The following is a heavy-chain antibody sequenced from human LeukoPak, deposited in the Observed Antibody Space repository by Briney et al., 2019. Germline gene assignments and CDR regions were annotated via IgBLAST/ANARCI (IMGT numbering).Heavy chain of an antibody. Sequence: PSETLSLTCTVSGGSISSGDYYWSWIRQPPGKGLEWIGYIYYSGSTYYNPSLKSRVTISVDTSKNQFSLKLSSVTAADTAVYYCAREGMMYYYGSGSYYNGGDWFDPWGQGTLVTVSS. J-gene: IGHJ5*02. CDR3: AREGMMYYYGSGSYYNGGDWFDP. CDR2: IYYSGST. CDR1: GGSISSGDYY. V-gene: IGHV4-30-4*01. D-gene: IGHD3-10*01.